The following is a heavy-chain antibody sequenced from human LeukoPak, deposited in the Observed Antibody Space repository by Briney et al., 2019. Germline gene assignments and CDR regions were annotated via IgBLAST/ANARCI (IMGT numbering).Heavy chain of an antibody. CDR3: ARGAAAGTDLFDY. J-gene: IGHJ4*02. CDR1: GYSMSSGYY. V-gene: IGHV4-38-2*02. Sequence: SETLSLTCTVSGYSMSSGYYWGWIRQPPERGLEWIGSMYHTGSTYYNPSLKSRVTISVDTSKNQFYLKLSSVTAADTAVYYCARGAAAGTDLFDYWGQGTLVTVSS. D-gene: IGHD6-13*01. CDR2: MYHTGST.